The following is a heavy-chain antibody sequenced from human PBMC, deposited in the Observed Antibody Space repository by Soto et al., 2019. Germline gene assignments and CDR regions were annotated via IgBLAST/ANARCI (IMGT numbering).Heavy chain of an antibody. CDR1: GGSFSGHY. V-gene: IGHV4-34*01. D-gene: IGHD3-3*01. J-gene: IGHJ4*02. CDR2: ITRSGNT. Sequence: QVQLQQWGAGLLKPSETLSLTCAVYGGSFSGHYWTWIRQPPGKGLEWVGEITRSGNTNYNPSLKSRVTISVDKPKNQFSLKLSSVTAADTAVYYCACNYYDFWSGYYSVGYFDYWAQGTPVTVSS. CDR3: ACNYYDFWSGYYSVGYFDY.